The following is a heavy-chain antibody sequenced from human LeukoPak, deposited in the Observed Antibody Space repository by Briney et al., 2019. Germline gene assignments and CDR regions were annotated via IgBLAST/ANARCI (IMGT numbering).Heavy chain of an antibody. CDR2: IWYDGSNK. CDR1: GFTFSSYG. J-gene: IGHJ4*02. V-gene: IGHV3-33*01. Sequence: GGSLRLSCAASGFTFSSYGMHWVRQAPGKGLEWVAVIWYDGSNKYYADSVKGRFTISRDNSKNTLYLQTNSLRAEDTAVYYCARENDGSGSYVLDYWGQGTLVTVSS. CDR3: ARENDGSGSYVLDY. D-gene: IGHD3-10*01.